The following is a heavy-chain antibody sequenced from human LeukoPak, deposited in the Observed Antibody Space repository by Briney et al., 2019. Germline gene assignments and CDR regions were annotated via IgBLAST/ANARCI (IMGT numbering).Heavy chain of an antibody. Sequence: GGSLRLSCAASGFTFHNYAMHWVRQAPGKGLEYVSCISSNGGSTYYANSVKGRFTISRDNSKNTMYLQMGSLRAEGMAVYYCARGASSSGDYYYYGMDVWGQGTTVTVSS. CDR1: GFTFHNYA. CDR2: ISSNGGST. J-gene: IGHJ6*02. D-gene: IGHD6-6*01. V-gene: IGHV3-64*01. CDR3: ARGASSSGDYYYYGMDV.